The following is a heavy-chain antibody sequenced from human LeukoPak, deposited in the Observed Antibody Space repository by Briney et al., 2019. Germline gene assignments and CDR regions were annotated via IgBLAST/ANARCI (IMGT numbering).Heavy chain of an antibody. CDR1: GGSISSYY. V-gene: IGHV4-4*07. Sequence: SETLSLTCTVSGGSISSYYWSWIRQPAGKGLEWVGRIHTSGSTNYNPSLKSRVTMSVDTSKNQFSLKLSSVTAADTAVYYRARENSSGWYRGYYYYMDVWGKGTTVTVSS. D-gene: IGHD6-19*01. J-gene: IGHJ6*03. CDR3: ARENSSGWYRGYYYYMDV. CDR2: IHTSGST.